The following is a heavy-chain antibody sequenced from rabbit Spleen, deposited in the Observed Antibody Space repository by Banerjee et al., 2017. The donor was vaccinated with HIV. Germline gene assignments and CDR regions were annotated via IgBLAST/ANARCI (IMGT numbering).Heavy chain of an antibody. J-gene: IGHJ3*01. CDR2: IYSSNPIT. CDR1: GFSFSSSYY. D-gene: IGHD1-1*01. CDR3: ARDMYTSSRTVLDL. Sequence: QEQLEESGGDLVKPEGSLTLTCTASGFSFSSSYYMYWVRQAPGKGLEWIGCIYSSNPITWYASWAKGRVTISETSSTTVTLQMTSLTAADTATYFCARDMYTSSRTVLDLWGQGTLVTVS. V-gene: IGHV1S45*01.